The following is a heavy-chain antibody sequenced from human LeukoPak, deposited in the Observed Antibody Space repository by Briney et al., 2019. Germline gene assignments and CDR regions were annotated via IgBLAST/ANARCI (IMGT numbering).Heavy chain of an antibody. J-gene: IGHJ4*02. D-gene: IGHD2-15*01. Sequence: GGSLRLSCATSGFSFSGAWLSWVRQAPGKGLEWIGRIQHGGTTDYAAPVRGRFTISRDDSKATLYLQMNSLKTEDTAIYYCTTVTHFYLGGQGTLVTVS. CDR2: IQHGGTT. CDR1: GFSFSGAW. CDR3: TTVTHFYL. V-gene: IGHV3-15*01.